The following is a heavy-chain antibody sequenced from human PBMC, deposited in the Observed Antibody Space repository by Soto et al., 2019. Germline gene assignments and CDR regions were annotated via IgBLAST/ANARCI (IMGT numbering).Heavy chain of an antibody. J-gene: IGHJ6*02. CDR2: ISAYNGNT. Sequence: ASVKVSCKASGYTFTSYGISWVRQAPGQGLEWVGWISAYNGNTNYAQKLQGRVTMTTDTSTSTAYMELRSLRAEDTAVYYCAKTRGAMIYAISVYGMDVWGQGTTVTVS. D-gene: IGHD2-8*01. CDR1: GYTFTSYG. CDR3: AKTRGAMIYAISVYGMDV. V-gene: IGHV1-18*01.